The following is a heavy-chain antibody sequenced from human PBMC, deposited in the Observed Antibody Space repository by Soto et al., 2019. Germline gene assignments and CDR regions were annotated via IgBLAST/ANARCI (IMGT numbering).Heavy chain of an antibody. CDR2: VSPDHGNA. D-gene: IGHD4-17*01. CDR1: GYTFTDYD. V-gene: IGHV1-8*01. J-gene: IGHJ4*02. Sequence: QVRVVQSGAEVKKPGASVRVSCKTSGYTFTDYDINWVRQAPGQGLEWMGWVSPDHGNAGYAQQFEGRVTMTSDTSISTAFLELTNLRSEDTAVYYCAVTTGYWGQGTKVTVSS. CDR3: AVTTGY.